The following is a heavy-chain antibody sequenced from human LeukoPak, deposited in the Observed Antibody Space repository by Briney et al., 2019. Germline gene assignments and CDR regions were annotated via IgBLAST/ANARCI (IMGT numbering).Heavy chain of an antibody. CDR1: GFTFRTYW. CDR3: ARQPIVGANHNWIDS. V-gene: IGHV3-74*01. CDR2: INTDGSST. Sequence: PGGSLRLSCAASGFTFRTYWMHWVRQAPGKGLVWVSRINTDGSSTSYAGSVKGRFTISRDNAKNTLYLQMNSLRAEDTAVYYCARQPIVGANHNWIDSWGQGTLVTVSS. J-gene: IGHJ5*01. D-gene: IGHD1-26*01.